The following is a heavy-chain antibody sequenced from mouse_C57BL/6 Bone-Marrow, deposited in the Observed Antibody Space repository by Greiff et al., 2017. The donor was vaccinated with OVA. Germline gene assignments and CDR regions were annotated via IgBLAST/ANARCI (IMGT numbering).Heavy chain of an antibody. Sequence: QVQLQQSGAELVRPGTSVKVSCKASGYAFTNYLIEWVKQRPGQGLEWIGVINPGSGGTNYNEKFKGKATLTADKSSSTAYMQLSSLTSEDSAVYFCARRHYKGGFDYWGQGTTLTVSS. V-gene: IGHV1-54*01. D-gene: IGHD2-12*01. J-gene: IGHJ2*01. CDR2: INPGSGGT. CDR1: GYAFTNYL. CDR3: ARRHYKGGFDY.